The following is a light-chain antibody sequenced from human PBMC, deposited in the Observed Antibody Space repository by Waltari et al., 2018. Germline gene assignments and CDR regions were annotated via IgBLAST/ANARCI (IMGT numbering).Light chain of an antibody. CDR2: GHD. Sequence: QTVTISCSGSNSNIGTHTVNWYQQLPGAAPKLLIYGHDQRPSGVPDRFSGSKSVTSASLAISGLQSEDEADYYCASWDDSLNGPVFGGGTKLTVL. CDR1: NSNIGTHT. J-gene: IGLJ2*01. V-gene: IGLV1-44*01. CDR3: ASWDDSLNGPV.